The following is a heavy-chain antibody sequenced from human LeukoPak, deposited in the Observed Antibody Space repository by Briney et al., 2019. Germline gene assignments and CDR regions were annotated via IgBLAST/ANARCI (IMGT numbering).Heavy chain of an antibody. CDR1: GFTFNNYA. CDR2: LSGSGGST. D-gene: IGHD4-11*01. CDR3: AKVPLTTVINYFDY. J-gene: IGHJ4*02. V-gene: IGHV3-23*01. Sequence: GGSLRLSCAASGFTFNNYAMSWVRQAPGKGLELVSALSGSGGSTYYADSVKGRFTISRDNSKNTLYLQMNSLRAEDTAVYYCAKVPLTTVINYFDYWGQGTLVTVSS.